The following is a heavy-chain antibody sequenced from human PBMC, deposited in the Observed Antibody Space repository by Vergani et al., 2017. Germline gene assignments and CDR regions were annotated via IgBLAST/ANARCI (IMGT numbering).Heavy chain of an antibody. D-gene: IGHD2-2*01. CDR1: GYPFTSYW. CDR2: IYPGDSDS. CDR3: VRLRGESCFGTTCYPDY. V-gene: IGHV5-51*03. J-gene: IGHJ4*02. Sequence: EVQLVQSGGEVKKPGESLKISCKGSGYPFTSYWMAWVRQAPGKGLEWMGIIYPGDSDSRSTPSFQGQVTMSVDKSIDTAYLSWRSLKAADTATYFCVRLRGESCFGTTCYPDYWGQGTLVRDSS.